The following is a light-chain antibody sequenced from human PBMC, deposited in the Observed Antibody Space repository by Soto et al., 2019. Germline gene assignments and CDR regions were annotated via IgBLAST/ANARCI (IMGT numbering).Light chain of an antibody. CDR1: SSDVGRYNY. V-gene: IGLV2-14*01. CDR3: NSYTSNTPYL. Sequence: QSVMTQPASVSGSTGQSITISCTGASSDVGRYNYVSWYQLHPGKAPKLIIYKVSNRSSGVSNRFSGSKSGNTASLTISGLRAEDEADYYCNSYTSNTPYLLGTGTNVTVL. J-gene: IGLJ1*01. CDR2: KVS.